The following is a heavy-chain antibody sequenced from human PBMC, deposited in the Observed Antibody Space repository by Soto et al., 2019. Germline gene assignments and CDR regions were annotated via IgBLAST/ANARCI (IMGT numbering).Heavy chain of an antibody. CDR2: IYYSGST. V-gene: IGHV4-31*03. CDR3: ARAKVEDTAMVCPMDV. D-gene: IGHD5-18*01. J-gene: IGHJ6*02. CDR1: GGSISSGGYY. Sequence: SETLSLTCTVSGGSISSGGYYWSWIRQHPGKGLEWIGYIYYSGSTYYNPSLKSRVTISVDTSKNHFSLKLSSVTAADTAVYYCARAKVEDTAMVCPMDVWGQGTTVTVSS.